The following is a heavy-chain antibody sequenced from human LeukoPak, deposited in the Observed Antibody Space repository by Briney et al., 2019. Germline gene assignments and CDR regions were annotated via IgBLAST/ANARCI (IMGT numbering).Heavy chain of an antibody. D-gene: IGHD5-18*01. CDR2: IWYDGSNK. CDR1: GFTFSSYG. J-gene: IGHJ4*02. Sequence: GRSLRLSCAASGFTFSSYGMHWVRQAPGKGLEWVAVIWYDGSNKYYADSVKGRFTISRDNSKNTLYLQMNSLRAEDTAVYYCARDGAYSYGYYFDYWGQGTLVTVSS. V-gene: IGHV3-33*01. CDR3: ARDGAYSYGYYFDY.